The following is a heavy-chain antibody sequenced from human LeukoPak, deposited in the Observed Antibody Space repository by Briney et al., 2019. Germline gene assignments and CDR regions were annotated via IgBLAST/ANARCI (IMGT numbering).Heavy chain of an antibody. D-gene: IGHD4-11*01. CDR3: ARGAYSNWFDP. J-gene: IGHJ5*02. CDR1: GCSFTSYW. V-gene: IGHV5-51*01. Sequence: GGALQISFKGSGCSFTSYWIGWGRPMPGKGVGWMGIIYPGDSDTRYSPSFQGQVTISADKSISTAYLQWSSPKASDTAMYYCARGAYSNWFDPWGQGTLVTVSS. CDR2: IYPGDSDT.